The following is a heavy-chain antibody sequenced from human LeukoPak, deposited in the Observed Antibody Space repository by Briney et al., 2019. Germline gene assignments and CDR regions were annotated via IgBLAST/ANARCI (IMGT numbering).Heavy chain of an antibody. D-gene: IGHD2-21*01. CDR3: ARFQGDYYYFDY. V-gene: IGHV3-30-3*01. J-gene: IGHJ4*02. CDR2: ISYDGSNK. CDR1: GFTFSSYA. Sequence: GGSLRLSCAASGFTFSSYAMHWVRQAPGKGLEWVAVISYDGSNKYYADSVKGRFTISRGNSKNTLYLQMNSLRAEDTAVYYCARFQGDYYYFDYWGQGTLVTVSS.